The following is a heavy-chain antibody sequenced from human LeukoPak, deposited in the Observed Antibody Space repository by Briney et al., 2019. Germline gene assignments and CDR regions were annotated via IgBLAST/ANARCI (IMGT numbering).Heavy chain of an antibody. Sequence: GGSLRLSCAASGFTFGTFDMHWVRQAPGKGLEWVAVISYAGSNKNYVDSVKGRFTTSRDNSKNTLYLQMNSLRAEDTAVYYCARGFTKIQPWGQGILFTVSS. D-gene: IGHD3-3*01. V-gene: IGHV3-30*03. CDR2: ISYAGSNK. CDR1: GFTFGTFD. CDR3: ARGFTKIQP. J-gene: IGHJ5*02.